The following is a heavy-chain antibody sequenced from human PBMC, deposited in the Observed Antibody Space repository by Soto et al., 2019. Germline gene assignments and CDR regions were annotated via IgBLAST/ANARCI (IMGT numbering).Heavy chain of an antibody. Sequence: EVQLVESGGGLVQPGGSLRLSCAASGFTFSSYSMNWVRQAPGKGLEWVSYISSSSSTIYYADSVKGRFTISRDNAKNSLYLQMNSLRAEDTAVYYCARDPSPVDDDAFDIWGQGTMVTVSS. D-gene: IGHD2-2*01. V-gene: IGHV3-48*01. CDR2: ISSSSSTI. CDR1: GFTFSSYS. CDR3: ARDPSPVDDDAFDI. J-gene: IGHJ3*02.